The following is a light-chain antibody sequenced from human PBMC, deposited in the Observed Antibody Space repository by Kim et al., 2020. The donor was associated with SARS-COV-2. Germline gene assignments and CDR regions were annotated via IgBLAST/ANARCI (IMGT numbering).Light chain of an antibody. CDR2: EAS. CDR1: QSVTTW. CDR3: QQYDAYPRT. J-gene: IGKJ1*01. V-gene: IGKV1-5*03. Sequence: ASVGDRVTITCRARQSVTTWLAWYQQKPGQAPKLLIYEASSLQNGVPPRFSGSGSGTEFALTISSLQPEDFATYYCQQYDAYPRTFGQGTKVDIK.